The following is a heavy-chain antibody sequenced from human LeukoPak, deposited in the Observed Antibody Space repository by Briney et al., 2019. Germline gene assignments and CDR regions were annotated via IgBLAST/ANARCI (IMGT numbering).Heavy chain of an antibody. J-gene: IGHJ6*03. D-gene: IGHD6-13*01. CDR2: INHSGST. CDR1: GGSFSGYY. V-gene: IGHV4-34*01. CDR3: ASMPPGSSWELYYYYYYYMDV. Sequence: PSETLSLTCAVYGGSFSGYYWSWVRQPPGKGLEWIGDINHSGSTIYNPSLKSRVTISVDTSNYQFSLKLSSVTAADTAVYYCASMPPGSSWELYYYYYYYMDVWAKGTTVTVSS.